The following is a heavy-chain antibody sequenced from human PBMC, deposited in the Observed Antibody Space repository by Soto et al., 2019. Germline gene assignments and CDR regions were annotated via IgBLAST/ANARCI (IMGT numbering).Heavy chain of an antibody. CDR3: AHSQTYCGGGCYSRFDY. CDR1: GFSLSTSGVG. J-gene: IGHJ4*02. Sequence: QITLKESGPTLVKPTQTLTLTCTFSGFSLSTSGVGVGWIRQPPGKALEWLALIYWDDDKRYSPSLKSRLTITKDNTTNQVVLKITHMDPVDTATYYCAHSQTYCGGGCYSRFDYWGQGTLVTVSS. CDR2: IYWDDDK. V-gene: IGHV2-5*02. D-gene: IGHD2-21*02.